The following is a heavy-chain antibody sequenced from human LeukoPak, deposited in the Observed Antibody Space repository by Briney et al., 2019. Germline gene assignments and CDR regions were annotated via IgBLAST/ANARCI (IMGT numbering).Heavy chain of an antibody. J-gene: IGHJ5*02. Sequence: SVKVSCKASGGTFSSYAISWVRRAPGQGLEWMGGIIPIFGTANYAQKFQGRVTITTDESTSTAYMELSSLRSEDTAVYYCAISAPPITMVRGVHGIWFDPWGQGTLVTVSS. CDR1: GGTFSSYA. CDR3: AISAPPITMVRGVHGIWFDP. D-gene: IGHD3-10*01. V-gene: IGHV1-69*05. CDR2: IIPIFGTA.